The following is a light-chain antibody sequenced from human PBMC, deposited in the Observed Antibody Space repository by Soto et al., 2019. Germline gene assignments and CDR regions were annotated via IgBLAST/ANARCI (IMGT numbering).Light chain of an antibody. V-gene: IGKV4-1*01. J-gene: IGKJ1*01. CDR2: WAS. CDR3: QQYYTTPWT. Sequence: DSVMTKSPVSLAVSLGARVSINRKASQRILYRSNNKNYLAWYQQTPGQPPKALIYWASTRESGVPDRFSGSGSGTDFTLTISSLQAEDVAVYYCQQYYTTPWTFGQGTKVDIK. CDR1: QRILYRSNNKNY.